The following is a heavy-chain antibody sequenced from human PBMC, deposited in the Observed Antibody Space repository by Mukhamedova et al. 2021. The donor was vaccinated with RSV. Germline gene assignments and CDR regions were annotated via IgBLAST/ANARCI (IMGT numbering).Heavy chain of an antibody. D-gene: IGHD3-9*01. J-gene: IGHJ5*02. Sequence: AEYMGGRFTISRDNAKNSLYLQMNSLRDEDTAVYYCARDLRLRYFDWLPNNWFDPWGQGTLVTVSP. V-gene: IGHV3-48*02. CDR3: ARDLRLRYFDWLPNNWFDP.